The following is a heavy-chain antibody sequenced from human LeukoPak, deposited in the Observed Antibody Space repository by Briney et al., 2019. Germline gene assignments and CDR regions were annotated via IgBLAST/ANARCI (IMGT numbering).Heavy chain of an antibody. Sequence: GGSLRLSCAASGFTFSDYSMNWVRQAPGKGLEWVSYISGGSSTMYYADSVKGRFTISRDNAKNSLYLQMNSLRAEDTAVYYCARDRGDGQQLFDYWGQGTLVTVSS. CDR2: ISGGSSTM. D-gene: IGHD6-13*01. CDR1: GFTFSDYS. V-gene: IGHV3-48*04. J-gene: IGHJ4*02. CDR3: ARDRGDGQQLFDY.